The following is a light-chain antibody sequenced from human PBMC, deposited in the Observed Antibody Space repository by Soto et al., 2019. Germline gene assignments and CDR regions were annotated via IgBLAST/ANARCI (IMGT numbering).Light chain of an antibody. CDR2: GAS. J-gene: IGKJ4*01. CDR1: LSISTH. V-gene: IGKV3D-15*01. Sequence: EIVMTQSPATLSVSPGERATLSCRASLSISTHLAWYEQKPGQAPRLLIYGASTRATGIPARFSGSGSGTEFTLTVDTLQSEDIAIYYCQQYYHWPVTFGGGTKVDIK. CDR3: QQYYHWPVT.